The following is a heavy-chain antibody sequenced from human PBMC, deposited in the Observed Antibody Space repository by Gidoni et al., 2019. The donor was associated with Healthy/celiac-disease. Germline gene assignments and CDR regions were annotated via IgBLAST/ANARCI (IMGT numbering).Heavy chain of an antibody. D-gene: IGHD6-19*01. CDR2: IRSKAYGGTT. Sequence: EVQLVESGGGLVQPGRSLRLSCTASGFTFGDYAMSWFRQAPGKGLEWVGFIRSKAYGGTTEYAASVKGRFTISRDDSKSIAYLQMNSLKTEDTAVYYCTRAWGSGWAYYYYYGMDVWGQGTTVTVSS. CDR1: GFTFGDYA. CDR3: TRAWGSGWAYYYYYGMDV. J-gene: IGHJ6*02. V-gene: IGHV3-49*03.